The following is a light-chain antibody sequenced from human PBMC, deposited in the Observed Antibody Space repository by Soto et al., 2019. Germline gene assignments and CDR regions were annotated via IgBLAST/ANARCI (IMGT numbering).Light chain of an antibody. CDR3: AAWDDSLSAVV. Sequence: QPVLTQPPSASGTPGQRVTISCSGSSSNIGGNYVYWYQQLPGTAPKLLIYGNNQRPSGVPDRFSGSKSGTSASLAISGLRSEDEADSHCAAWDDSLSAVVCGGGTKLTVL. CDR2: GNN. CDR1: SSNIGGNY. V-gene: IGLV1-47*01. J-gene: IGLJ2*01.